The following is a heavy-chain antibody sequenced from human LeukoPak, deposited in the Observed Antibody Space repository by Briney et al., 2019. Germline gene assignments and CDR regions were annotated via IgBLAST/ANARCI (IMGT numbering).Heavy chain of an antibody. V-gene: IGHV3-9*03. Sequence: GRSLRLSCAASGFTFDNYAMHWVRQGPGKGLEWVSGISWNSISIGYADSVKGRFTIPRDNAKNSLYLQMNSLRTEDMALYYCAKGLISSWYGGFDYWGQGTLVTVSS. D-gene: IGHD6-13*01. CDR2: ISWNSISI. CDR3: AKGLISSWYGGFDY. J-gene: IGHJ4*02. CDR1: GFTFDNYA.